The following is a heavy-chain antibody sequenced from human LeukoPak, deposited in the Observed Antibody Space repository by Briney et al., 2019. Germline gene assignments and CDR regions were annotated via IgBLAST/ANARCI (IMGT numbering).Heavy chain of an antibody. CDR3: ATGDFWSGYYREHYYMDV. D-gene: IGHD3-3*01. CDR2: ISYDGSNK. Sequence: EGSLRLSCAASGFTFSRYAMHWVRQAPGKGLEWVAVISYDGSNKYYADSVKGRFTISRDNSKNTPYLQMNSLRAEDTAVYYCATGDFWSGYYREHYYMDVWGKGTTVTVSS. CDR1: GFTFSRYA. J-gene: IGHJ6*03. V-gene: IGHV3-30-3*01.